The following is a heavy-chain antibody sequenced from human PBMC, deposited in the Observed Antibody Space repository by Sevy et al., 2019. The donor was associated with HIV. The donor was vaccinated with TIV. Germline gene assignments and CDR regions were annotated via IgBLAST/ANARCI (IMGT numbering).Heavy chain of an antibody. CDR2: IIPIFGTA. Sequence: ASVKVSCKASGGTFSSYAISWVRQAPGQGLEWMGGIIPIFGTANYAQKFQGSVTITADKSTSTAYMELSSLRSEDTAVYYCATKSGRGDYYYYYMDVWGKRTTVTVSS. V-gene: IGHV1-69*06. CDR1: GGTFSSYA. J-gene: IGHJ6*03. D-gene: IGHD3-10*01. CDR3: ATKSGRGDYYYYYMDV.